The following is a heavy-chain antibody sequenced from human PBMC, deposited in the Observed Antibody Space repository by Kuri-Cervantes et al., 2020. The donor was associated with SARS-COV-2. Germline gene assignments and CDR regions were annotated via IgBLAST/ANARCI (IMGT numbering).Heavy chain of an antibody. J-gene: IGHJ4*02. V-gene: IGHV3-21*01. CDR1: GFTFSSYS. CDR3: ARGGYSSSSALYFDY. D-gene: IGHD6-6*01. CDR2: ISSSSSYI. Sequence: GGSLRLSCAASGFTFSSYSMNWVRQAPGKGLEWVSSISSSSSYISYADSVKGRFTITRDNAKNSLYLQTNSPRAEDTAVYYCARGGYSSSSALYFDYCGQGTLVTVSS.